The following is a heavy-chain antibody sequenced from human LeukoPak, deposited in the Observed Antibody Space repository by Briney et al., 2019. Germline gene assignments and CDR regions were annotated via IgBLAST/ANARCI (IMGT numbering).Heavy chain of an antibody. J-gene: IGHJ4*02. CDR3: ARDLQIAARQGSYFDY. Sequence: GGSLRLSCAASGINFSDYSMNWVRQAPGKGLEWVSYISSSSTTIYYADSVKGRFTISRDNAKNSLYLQMNSLRAEDTAVYYCARDLQIAARQGSYFDYWGQGTLVTVSS. CDR1: GINFSDYS. D-gene: IGHD6-6*01. CDR2: ISSSSTTI. V-gene: IGHV3-48*01.